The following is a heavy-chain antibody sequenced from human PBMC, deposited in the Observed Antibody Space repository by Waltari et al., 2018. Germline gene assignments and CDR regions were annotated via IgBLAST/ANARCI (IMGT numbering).Heavy chain of an antibody. CDR2: IYYSGST. Sequence: QVQLQESGPGLVKPSETLSLTCTVSGGSISSYYWSWIRQPPGKGLEWIGYIYYSGSTNYNPSLKSRVTISVDTSKNQFSLKLSSVTAADTAVYYCARGGGYNYGSAFDIWGQGTMVTVSS. CDR1: GGSISSYY. V-gene: IGHV4-59*01. D-gene: IGHD5-12*01. CDR3: ARGGGYNYGSAFDI. J-gene: IGHJ3*02.